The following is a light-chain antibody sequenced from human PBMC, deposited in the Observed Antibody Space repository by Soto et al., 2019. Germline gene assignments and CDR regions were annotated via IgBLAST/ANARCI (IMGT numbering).Light chain of an antibody. CDR1: SRDVGAYNY. CDR3: SSNPNIHPYV. Sequence: QSALTQPASVSGSPGQSITISCTGTSRDVGAYNYVSWYQQHPGKAPKLMVYDVTNRPSGVSDRFSGSKSGNTASLTISGPQAEDGADYFCSSNPNIHPYVFGTGTRATAL. J-gene: IGLJ1*01. CDR2: DVT. V-gene: IGLV2-14*01.